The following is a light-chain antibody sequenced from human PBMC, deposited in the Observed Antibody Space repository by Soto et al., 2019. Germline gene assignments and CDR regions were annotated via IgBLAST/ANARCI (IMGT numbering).Light chain of an antibody. CDR3: SSYTSGSIDYV. CDR1: SSDVGGYNY. J-gene: IGLJ1*01. Sequence: QSALTQPASVSGSPGQSITISCTGTSSDVGGYNYVSWYQQHPGKAPKLMIYEVSNRPSGVSNRFSGSKSCNTASLTISGLQAEDEADFYCSSYTSGSIDYVFGTGTKLTVL. V-gene: IGLV2-14*01. CDR2: EVS.